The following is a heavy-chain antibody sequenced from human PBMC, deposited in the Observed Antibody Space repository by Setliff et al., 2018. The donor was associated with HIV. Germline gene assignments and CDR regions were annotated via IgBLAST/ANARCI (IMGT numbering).Heavy chain of an antibody. Sequence: SETLSLTFSVSGASISSMNSGTYYWSWIRQHPGKGREWIGYIFFAGSTYYTPSLKSRLSISMDTSDQFSLRLSSVTAADTAVYFCARGRPFGGYRTIFDYWGQGMLVTVSS. V-gene: IGHV4-31*03. J-gene: IGHJ4*02. CDR1: GASISSMNSGTYY. CDR2: IFFAGST. CDR3: ARGRPFGGYRTIFDY. D-gene: IGHD3-22*01.